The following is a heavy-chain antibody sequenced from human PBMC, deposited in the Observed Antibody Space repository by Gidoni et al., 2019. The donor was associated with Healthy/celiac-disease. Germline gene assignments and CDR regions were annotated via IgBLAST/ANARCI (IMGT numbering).Heavy chain of an antibody. J-gene: IGHJ4*02. CDR3: ARDGGYGDPLGGY. D-gene: IGHD4-17*01. CDR1: GVTCSDYY. V-gene: IGHV3-11*05. CDR2: SSSSSSYT. Sequence: QVQLVESGGGLVKPAGSLRLSCAASGVTCSDYYMSWIRQAPGKGLEWVSYSSSSSSYTNYAVSVKGRFTISRDNATNSLSLQMNSLRAEETAVYYCARDGGYGDPLGGYWGQGTLVTVSS.